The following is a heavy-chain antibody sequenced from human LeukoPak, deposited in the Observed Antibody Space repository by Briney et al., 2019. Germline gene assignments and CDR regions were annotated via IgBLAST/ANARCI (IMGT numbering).Heavy chain of an antibody. CDR3: ARDRRGSFYTFDL. D-gene: IGHD1-26*01. CDR1: GASINGFF. V-gene: IGHV4-59*01. Sequence: PSETLSLTCSVSGASINGFFWNWVRQTPEKGLEWIGYVSHRGATTSIPTLKSRVSITIDTSKSQISLTMTSVTAADSALYYCARDRRGSFYTFDLWGPGTTVSV. CDR2: VSHRGAT. J-gene: IGHJ6*02.